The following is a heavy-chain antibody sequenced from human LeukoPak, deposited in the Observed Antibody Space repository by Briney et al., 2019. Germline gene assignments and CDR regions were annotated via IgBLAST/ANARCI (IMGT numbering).Heavy chain of an antibody. D-gene: IGHD4-17*01. CDR3: AKAWRAYGDYHTFDI. CDR2: ILYDGSNK. Sequence: GGSLRLSCVAPGFTFSSYGMHWVRQAPGKGLEWVAVILYDGSNKYNADSVKGRFTISRDTSKNTLYLQMSSLRAEDTAVYYCAKAWRAYGDYHTFDIWGLGTMVTVSS. J-gene: IGHJ3*02. V-gene: IGHV3-30*18. CDR1: GFTFSSYG.